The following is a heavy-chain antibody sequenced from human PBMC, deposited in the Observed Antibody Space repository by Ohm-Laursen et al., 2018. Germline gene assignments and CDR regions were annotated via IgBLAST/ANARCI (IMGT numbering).Heavy chain of an antibody. V-gene: IGHV3-33*01. CDR3: AREDPYCTNGVCYGIDY. CDR2: IWYDGSNK. D-gene: IGHD2-8*01. J-gene: IGHJ4*02. CDR1: GFTFSSYG. Sequence: SLRLSCAAPGFTFSSYGMHWVRQAPGKGLEWVAVIWYDGSNKYYADSVKGRFTISRDNSKNTLYLQMNSLRAEDTAVYYCAREDPYCTNGVCYGIDYWGQGTLVTVSS.